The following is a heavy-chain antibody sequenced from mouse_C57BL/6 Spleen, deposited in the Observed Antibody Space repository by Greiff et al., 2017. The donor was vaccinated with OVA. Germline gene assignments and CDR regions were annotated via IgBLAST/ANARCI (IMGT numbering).Heavy chain of an antibody. V-gene: IGHV1-82*01. J-gene: IGHJ2*01. D-gene: IGHD4-1*01. Sequence: VQLVESGPELVKPGASVKISCKASGYAFSSSWMNWVKQRPGKGLEWIGRIYPGDGDTNYNGKFKGKATLTADKSSSTAYMQLSSLTSEDSAVYFCARKGSNFYFDYWGQGTTLTVSS. CDR3: ARKGSNFYFDY. CDR1: GYAFSSSW. CDR2: IYPGDGDT.